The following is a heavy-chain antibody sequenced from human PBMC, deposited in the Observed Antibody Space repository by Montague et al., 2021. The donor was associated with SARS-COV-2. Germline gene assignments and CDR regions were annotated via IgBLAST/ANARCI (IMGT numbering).Heavy chain of an antibody. D-gene: IGHD3-10*01. Sequence: SLRLSWAASGFTFRSYWMHWVRQVPGRGLVWVSRIRPDGTSTHYAASLKGRFIISRGNAKNTLSLEMTNLRVDDTAIYFCVRPLWFGDSDYYFESWGQGTLVSVSS. J-gene: IGHJ4*02. CDR2: IRPDGTST. CDR3: VRPLWFGDSDYYFES. V-gene: IGHV3-74*01. CDR1: GFTFRSYW.